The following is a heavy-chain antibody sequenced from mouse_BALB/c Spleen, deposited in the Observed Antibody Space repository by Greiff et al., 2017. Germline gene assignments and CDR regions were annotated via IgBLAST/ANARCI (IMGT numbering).Heavy chain of an antibody. CDR2: IDPENGNT. Sequence: VQLQQSGAELVRPGALVKLSCKASGFNFNDYYMHWVKQRPEQGLEWIGWIDPENGNTRYDPKFQGKASITADTSSNTAYLQLSSLTSEDTAVYYCAPHCDGGSWDFDFWGAGTTVTVSS. V-gene: IGHV14-1*02. J-gene: IGHJ1*01. CDR3: APHCDGGSWDFDF. CDR1: GFNFNDYY. D-gene: IGHD1-1*02.